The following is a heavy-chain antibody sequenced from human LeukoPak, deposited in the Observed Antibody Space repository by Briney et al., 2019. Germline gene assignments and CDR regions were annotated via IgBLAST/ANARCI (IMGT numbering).Heavy chain of an antibody. V-gene: IGHV1-8*01. CDR3: AREGLDY. J-gene: IGHJ4*02. CDR1: GYTFTNYD. CDR2: MNPNSGNS. Sequence: ASVKVSCKASGYTFTNYDINWVRQATGQGLEWMGYMNPNSGNSAYAQKFQGRVTITTDASISTAYMEVSGLRSEDTALYYCAREGLDYWGQGTLVTDSS.